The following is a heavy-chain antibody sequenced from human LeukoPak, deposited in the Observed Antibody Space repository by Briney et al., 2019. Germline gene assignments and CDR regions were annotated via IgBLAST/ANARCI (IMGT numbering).Heavy chain of an antibody. Sequence: PSETLSLTCTVSGGSISSSSYYWGWIPQPPGKGLEWIGSIYYSGSTYYNPSLKSRVTISVDTSKNQFSLKLSSVTAADTAVYYCARPYCSGGSCYRLNWFDPWGQGTLVTVSS. V-gene: IGHV4-39*01. J-gene: IGHJ5*02. CDR1: GGSISSSSYY. CDR3: ARPYCSGGSCYRLNWFDP. CDR2: IYYSGST. D-gene: IGHD2-15*01.